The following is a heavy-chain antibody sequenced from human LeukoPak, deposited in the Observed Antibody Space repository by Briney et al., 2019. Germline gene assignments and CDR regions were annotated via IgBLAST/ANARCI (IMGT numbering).Heavy chain of an antibody. CDR1: GGSISSYY. V-gene: IGHV4-4*07. CDR3: ARHHYYDSTGYYRFDY. CDR2: IYTSGST. J-gene: IGHJ4*02. D-gene: IGHD3-22*01. Sequence: SETLSLTCTVSGGSISSYYWSWIRQPAGKGLEWVGRIYTSGSTNYNPSLKSRVTMSVDTSKNQFSLRLSSVTAADTAVYYCARHHYYDSTGYYRFDYWGPGTLVTVSS.